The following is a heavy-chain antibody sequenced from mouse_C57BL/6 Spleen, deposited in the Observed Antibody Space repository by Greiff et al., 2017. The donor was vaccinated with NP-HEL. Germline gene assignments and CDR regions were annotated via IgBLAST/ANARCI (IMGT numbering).Heavy chain of an antibody. D-gene: IGHD1-1*01. J-gene: IGHJ4*01. V-gene: IGHV5-17*01. CDR3: ARLHYYGSSYDAMDY. CDR1: GFTFSDYG. CDR2: ISSGSSTI. Sequence: EVKLQESGGGLVKPGGSLKLSCAASGFTFSDYGMHWVRQAPEKGLEWVAYISSGSSTIYYADTVKGRFTISRDNAKNTLFLQLTSLRSEDTAMYYGARLHYYGSSYDAMDYWGQGTSVTVSS.